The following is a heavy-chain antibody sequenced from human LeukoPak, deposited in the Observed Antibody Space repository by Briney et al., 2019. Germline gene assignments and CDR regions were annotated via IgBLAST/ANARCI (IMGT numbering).Heavy chain of an antibody. CDR2: ISSSGSTI. CDR1: GFTFSDYY. CDR3: AREEDGYNLLIDY. J-gene: IGHJ4*02. V-gene: IGHV3-11*01. D-gene: IGHD5-24*01. Sequence: GGSLRLSCAASGFTFSDYYMSWIRQAPGKGLEWVSYISSSGSTIYYADSVKGRFTISRDNAKNSLFLQMNSLRAEDTAVYYCAREEDGYNLLIDYWGQGTLVTVSS.